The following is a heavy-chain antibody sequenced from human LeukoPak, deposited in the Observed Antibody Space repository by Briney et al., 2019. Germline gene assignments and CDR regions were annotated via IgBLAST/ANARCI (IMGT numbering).Heavy chain of an antibody. CDR3: ARQRGDYTIDGFDY. Sequence: PSETLSLTCTVSGGSIISNSYYWGWIRQPPGKGLEWIGSFFYSGTTYYSPSLKSRVTISVDTSKNQFSLKLTSVTAADTAVYYCARQRGDYTIDGFDYWGQGTLVTVSS. D-gene: IGHD3-3*01. CDR1: GGSIISNSYY. CDR2: FFYSGTT. J-gene: IGHJ4*02. V-gene: IGHV4-39*01.